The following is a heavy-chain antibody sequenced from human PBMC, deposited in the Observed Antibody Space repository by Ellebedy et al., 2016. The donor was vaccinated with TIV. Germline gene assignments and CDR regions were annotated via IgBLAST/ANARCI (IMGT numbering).Heavy chain of an antibody. D-gene: IGHD6-19*01. CDR1: GFPFSSYS. CDR2: ISSSSSTI. V-gene: IGHV3-48*01. J-gene: IGHJ6*02. Sequence: GESPKISCAASGFPFSSYSMYWVRQAPGKGLEWLSYISSSSSTIFYADSVKGRFTISSDNAKNSLYLQMNSLRAEDTAVYYCARDRSEQWLVLVSYYYYGMDVWGQGTTVTVSS. CDR3: ARDRSEQWLVLVSYYYYGMDV.